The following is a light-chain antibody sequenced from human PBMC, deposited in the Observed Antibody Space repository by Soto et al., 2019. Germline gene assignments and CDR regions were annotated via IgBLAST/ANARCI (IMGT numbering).Light chain of an antibody. Sequence: QSALTQPPSVSAAPGQRVTISCSGSSSNIGNNYVSWYQQLPGTAPKLLIYEDKKRPSEIPDRFSGSKSGTSATLGITGLQTGDEADYYCGTWDASLSAGIFGGGTKLTVL. CDR1: SSNIGNNY. CDR3: GTWDASLSAGI. V-gene: IGLV1-51*02. J-gene: IGLJ2*01. CDR2: EDK.